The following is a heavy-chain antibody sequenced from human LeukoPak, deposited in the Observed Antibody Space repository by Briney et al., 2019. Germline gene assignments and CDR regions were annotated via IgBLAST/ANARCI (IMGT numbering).Heavy chain of an antibody. Sequence: GGSLRLSCAASGFTFSNYWMSWVRQAPGRGLEWVANINQDGSEKYYSDSVKGRFTISRDNAKNLPYLQMSSLRAEDTAVYYCAERGHWGQGTLVTVSS. CDR2: INQDGSEK. V-gene: IGHV3-7*01. CDR1: GFTFSNYW. CDR3: AERGH. J-gene: IGHJ4*02. D-gene: IGHD3-16*01.